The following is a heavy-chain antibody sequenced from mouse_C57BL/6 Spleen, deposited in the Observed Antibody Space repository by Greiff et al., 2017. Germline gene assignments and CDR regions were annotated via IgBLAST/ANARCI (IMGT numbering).Heavy chain of an antibody. CDR1: GYAFSSYW. CDR3: ARRTTRYFDV. CDR2: IYPGDGDT. J-gene: IGHJ1*03. Sequence: QVQLKESGAELVKPGASVKISCKASGYAFSSYWMNWVKQRPGKGLEWIGQIYPGDGDTNYNGKFKGKATLTADKSSSTAYMQLSSLTSEDSAVYFCARRTTRYFDVWGTGTTVTVSS. V-gene: IGHV1-80*01.